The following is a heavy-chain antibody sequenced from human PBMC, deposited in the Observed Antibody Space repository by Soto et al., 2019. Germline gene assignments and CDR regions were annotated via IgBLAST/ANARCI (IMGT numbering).Heavy chain of an antibody. D-gene: IGHD2-8*01. CDR1: GSSLNNARMG. CDR2: SFSNDRN. Sequence: QVTLKESGPVLVKPTETLTLTCTVSGSSLNNARMGVSWIRQPPGKAPEWLAHSFSNDRNSYSTSLESRLTIPRDTSKGQVVLTVTKMGAVDTAAYFCARTRPPSCISGLCYTGAFYIWGQGTTVTVSS. CDR3: ARTRPPSCISGLCYTGAFYI. J-gene: IGHJ3*02. V-gene: IGHV2-26*01.